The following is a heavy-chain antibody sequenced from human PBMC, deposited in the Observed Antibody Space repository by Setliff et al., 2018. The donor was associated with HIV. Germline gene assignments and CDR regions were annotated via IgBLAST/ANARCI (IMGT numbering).Heavy chain of an antibody. Sequence: PSETLSLTCTVSGVSGGSISSHYWNWIRQPPGKGLEWIGYIYYTGTTKNNPSLKSRVTMSIDTSKNQFSLKLSSVTAADTAVYYCARGLWFGGSYWFDPWGQGTRVTVSS. CDR3: ARGLWFGGSYWFDP. CDR2: IYYTGTT. J-gene: IGHJ5*02. D-gene: IGHD3-10*01. CDR1: GGSISSHY. V-gene: IGHV4-59*11.